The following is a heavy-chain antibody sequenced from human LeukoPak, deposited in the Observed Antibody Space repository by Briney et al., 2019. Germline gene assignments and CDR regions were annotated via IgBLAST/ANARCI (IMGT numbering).Heavy chain of an antibody. V-gene: IGHV3-30*03. D-gene: IGHD3-22*01. CDR2: ISYDGSNK. Sequence: GRSLRLSCAASGFTFSSYGMHWVRQAPGKGLEWVAVISYDGSNKYYADSVKGRFTISRDNSKNTLYLQMNSLRAEDTAVYYCARADYYDRYFDYWGQGTLVTVSS. CDR3: ARADYYDRYFDY. J-gene: IGHJ4*02. CDR1: GFTFSSYG.